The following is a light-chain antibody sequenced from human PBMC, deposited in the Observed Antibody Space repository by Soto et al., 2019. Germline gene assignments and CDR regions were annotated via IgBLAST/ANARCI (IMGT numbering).Light chain of an antibody. CDR1: QSVSTN. CDR3: QQYHNWPPHT. V-gene: IGKV3-15*01. Sequence: EIVMTQSPATLSVSPGERATLSCRASQSVSTNLAWYQQKPGQAPRLLMYGASTRATGIPARFSGSGSGTEFTLTISSLQSEDFAVYYCQQYHNWPPHTFGQGTKLEIK. CDR2: GAS. J-gene: IGKJ2*01.